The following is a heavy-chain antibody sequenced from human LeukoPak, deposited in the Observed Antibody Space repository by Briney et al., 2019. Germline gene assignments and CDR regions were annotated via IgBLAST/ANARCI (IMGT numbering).Heavy chain of an antibody. CDR3: ARCGGPTEWFDP. Sequence: SETLSHTCTVSGGSISSYYWSWIRQPPGKGLEWIGYIYYSGSTNYNPSLKSRVTISVDTSKNQFSLKLSSVTAADTAVYYCARCGGPTEWFDPWGQGTLVTVSS. V-gene: IGHV4-59*08. CDR1: GGSISSYY. CDR2: IYYSGST. J-gene: IGHJ5*02. D-gene: IGHD2-21*01.